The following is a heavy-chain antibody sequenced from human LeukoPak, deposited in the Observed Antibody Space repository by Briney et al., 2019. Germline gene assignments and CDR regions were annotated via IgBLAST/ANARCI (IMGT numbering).Heavy chain of an antibody. CDR2: IYPGDSDT. D-gene: IGHD3-10*01. CDR3: ARAYYYGSGSYPDWFDP. J-gene: IGHJ5*02. V-gene: IGHV5-51*01. Sequence: GESLKISCKGSGYSFASHWIGWVRQTPGKGLEWMGIIYPGDSDTRYSPSFQGQVTISADKSISTAYLQWSSLKASDTAMYYCARAYYYGSGSYPDWFDPWGQGTLVTVSS. CDR1: GYSFASHW.